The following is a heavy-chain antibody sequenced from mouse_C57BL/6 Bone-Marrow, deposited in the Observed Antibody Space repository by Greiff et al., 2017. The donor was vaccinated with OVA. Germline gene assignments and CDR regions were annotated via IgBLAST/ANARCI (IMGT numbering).Heavy chain of an antibody. V-gene: IGHV1-5*01. D-gene: IGHD2-5*01. Sequence: VQLQQSGTVLARPGASVKMSCKTSGYTFTSYWMHWVKQRPGQGLEWIGAIYPGNSDTSYNQKFKGKAKLTAVTSASTAYMELSSLTNEDSAVYYCTTQYYSNYSWFAYWGQGTLVTVSA. CDR2: IYPGNSDT. CDR3: TTQYYSNYSWFAY. CDR1: GYTFTSYW. J-gene: IGHJ3*01.